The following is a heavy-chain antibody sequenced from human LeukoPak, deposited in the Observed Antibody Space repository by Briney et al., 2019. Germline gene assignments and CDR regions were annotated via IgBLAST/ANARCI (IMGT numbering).Heavy chain of an antibody. CDR1: GCSISSGGYS. CDR3: ARASLSHEAVMDY. J-gene: IGHJ4*02. V-gene: IGHV4-30-2*01. CDR2: IYHSGST. Sequence: SETLSLTCAVSGCSISSGGYSWSWIRQPPGNGLEWIGYIYHSGSTYYNPSLKSRVTISVDTSKNQFSLKLSSVTDADTAVYYCARASLSHEAVMDYWGQGTLVTVSS. D-gene: IGHD3-16*02.